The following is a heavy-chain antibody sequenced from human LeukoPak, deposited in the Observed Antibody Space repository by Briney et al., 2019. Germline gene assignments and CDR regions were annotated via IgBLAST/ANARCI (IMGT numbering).Heavy chain of an antibody. CDR3: ARNVLRYFDRLLHKTYFDY. J-gene: IGHJ4*02. Sequence: GRSLRLSCAASGFTFSSYAMHWVRQAPGKGLEWVAVISYDGSNKYYADSVKGRFTISRDNSKNTLYLQMNSLRAEDTAVYYCARNVLRYFDRLLHKTYFDYWGQGTLVTVSS. D-gene: IGHD3-9*01. CDR1: GFTFSSYA. CDR2: ISYDGSNK. V-gene: IGHV3-30-3*01.